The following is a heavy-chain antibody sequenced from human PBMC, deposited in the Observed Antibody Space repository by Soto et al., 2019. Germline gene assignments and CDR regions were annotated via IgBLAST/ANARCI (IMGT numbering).Heavy chain of an antibody. Sequence: QVQLVQSGAEVKKPGSSVKVSCKASGGTFSSCAFNWVRQAPGQGLEWMGRIIPILGIGDYAQRFQGRVTITADKATRTVYMELSSLRSEATAVYYCARNPRAVAAMHMDVWGKGTMVTVSS. V-gene: IGHV1-69*04. J-gene: IGHJ6*03. CDR3: ARNPRAVAAMHMDV. D-gene: IGHD6-19*01. CDR1: GGTFSSCA. CDR2: IIPILGIG.